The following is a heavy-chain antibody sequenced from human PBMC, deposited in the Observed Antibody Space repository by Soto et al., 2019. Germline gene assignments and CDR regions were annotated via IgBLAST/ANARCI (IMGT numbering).Heavy chain of an antibody. CDR3: VRGDGDYYDGNGYLGRH. J-gene: IGHJ4*02. D-gene: IGHD3-22*01. CDR1: GFTFSTYW. V-gene: IGHV3-74*01. CDR2: IKNDGSGT. Sequence: EVQLVESGGGLVQPGGSLRLSCAASGFTFSTYWMHWVRQAPGKGLVWVSRIKNDGSGTYYVDSVEGRFTISRDNAKNTLYPQMNSLRAEDTAVYYCVRGDGDYYDGNGYLGRHWGQGTLVTVSS.